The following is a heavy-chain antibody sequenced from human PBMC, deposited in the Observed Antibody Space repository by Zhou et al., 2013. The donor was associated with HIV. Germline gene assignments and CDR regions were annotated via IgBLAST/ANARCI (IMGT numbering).Heavy chain of an antibody. D-gene: IGHD2-8*01. J-gene: IGHJ6*02. CDR3: ARDRGAXFNALYYGMDV. V-gene: IGHV1-18*01. Sequence: QVQLVQSGAEVKKPGASVKVSCKASGYSFNSYGISWVRQAPGRGLEWLGWINPASGGTGLNFQGRITATTDTSMSTAYLELNGLTSDDTAVYYCARDRGAXFNALYYGMDVWGQGTTVTGLL. CDR1: GYSFNSYG. CDR2: INPASGGT.